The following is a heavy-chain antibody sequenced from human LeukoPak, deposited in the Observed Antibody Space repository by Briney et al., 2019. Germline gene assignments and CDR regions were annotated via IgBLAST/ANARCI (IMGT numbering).Heavy chain of an antibody. V-gene: IGHV4-59*01. D-gene: IGHD7-27*01. CDR3: ARSGVPQR. CDR1: GGSISNYY. CDR2: IYYSGST. Sequence: SETLSLTCTVSGGSISNYYWSWIRQPPGKGLEWIGYIYYSGSTNYNPSLTSRVTISVDTSKNQFSLKLSSVTAADTAVYYCARSGVPQRWGQGTLVTVSS. J-gene: IGHJ4*02.